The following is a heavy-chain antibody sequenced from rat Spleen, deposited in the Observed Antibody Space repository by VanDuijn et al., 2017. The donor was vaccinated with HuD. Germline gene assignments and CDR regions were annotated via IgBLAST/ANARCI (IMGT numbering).Heavy chain of an antibody. D-gene: IGHD3-4*01. V-gene: IGHV2-45*01. Sequence: QVQLMESGPGLVQPSETLSLTCTVSGFSLTNYSVHWVRQSPGKGLEWVGVMWRSGSTEYNSALKSRLSISRDTSKSQVFLKLNSLQAEDTGTYYCARHLTTPFDYWGHGVMVTVSS. CDR3: ARHLTTPFDY. CDR1: GFSLTNYS. CDR2: MWRSGST. J-gene: IGHJ2*01.